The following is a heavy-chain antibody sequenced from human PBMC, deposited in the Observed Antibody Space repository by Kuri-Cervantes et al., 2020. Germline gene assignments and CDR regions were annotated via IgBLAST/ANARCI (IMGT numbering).Heavy chain of an antibody. D-gene: IGHD6-13*01. CDR1: GFTFRSYS. CDR3: ARPIAAAGTGSLWVLANHVNYYYGMDV. V-gene: IGHV3-48*02. J-gene: IGHJ6*02. CDR2: ISSSSSTI. Sequence: GGSLRLSCAASGFTFRSYSMNWVRQAPGKGLEWVSYISSSSSTIYYADSVKGRFTISRDNAKNSLYLQMNSLRDEDTAVYYCARPIAAAGTGSLWVLANHVNYYYGMDVWGQGTTVTVSS.